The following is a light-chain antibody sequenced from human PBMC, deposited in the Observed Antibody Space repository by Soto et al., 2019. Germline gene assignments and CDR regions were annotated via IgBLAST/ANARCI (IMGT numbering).Light chain of an antibody. CDR1: QSLLHSNGYHY. CDR3: MQPLQSWT. Sequence: DIVMTQSPLSLPVTPGEPSSISCRSSQSLLHSNGYHYLDWYLQXPWXSPXXLIHLGSNRASGVPDRLSGSGSGTDFTLKISRVDAEDVGVYYCMQPLQSWTFGQGTKVDIK. V-gene: IGKV2-28*01. CDR2: LGS. J-gene: IGKJ1*01.